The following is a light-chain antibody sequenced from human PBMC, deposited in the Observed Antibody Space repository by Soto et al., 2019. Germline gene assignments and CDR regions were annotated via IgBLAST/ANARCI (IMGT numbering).Light chain of an antibody. J-gene: IGLJ2*01. V-gene: IGLV2-14*01. Sequence: QSALTQPASVSGSPGQSITISCTGTSSDVGGYDYVSWYQQHPGKAPKLMIYDISNRPSGVSDRFSGSKSANTASLTISGLQPEDEADYYCSSFTASNTEVFGGGTKLTVL. CDR2: DIS. CDR3: SSFTASNTEV. CDR1: SSDVGGYDY.